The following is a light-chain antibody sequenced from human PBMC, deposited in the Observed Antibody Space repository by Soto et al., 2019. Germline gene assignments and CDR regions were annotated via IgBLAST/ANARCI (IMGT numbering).Light chain of an antibody. V-gene: IGKV3-20*01. CDR2: DAS. CDR1: QSVSNSY. J-gene: IGKJ2*01. Sequence: EIVLTQSPGTLSLSPGERATLSGRASQSVSNSYLAWYQQKPGQAPRLLIYDASSRATGIPDRFSGSGSGTDFTLSISRLEPEDFAVYYCQQYGSSPSYTFGQGTKLEIK. CDR3: QQYGSSPSYT.